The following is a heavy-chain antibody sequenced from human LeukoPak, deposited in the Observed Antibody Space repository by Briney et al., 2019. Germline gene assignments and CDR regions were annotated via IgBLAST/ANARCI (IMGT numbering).Heavy chain of an antibody. V-gene: IGHV1-69*05. CDR2: IIPIFGTA. D-gene: IGHD2-2*01. J-gene: IGHJ3*02. Sequence: ASVKVSCKASGGTFSSYAISWVRQAPGQGPEWMGGIIPIFGTANYAQKFQGRVTITTDESTSTAYMELSSLRSEDTAVYYCVRDNSYCSSTSCKQGDAFDIWGQATMVTVSS. CDR3: VRDNSYCSSTSCKQGDAFDI. CDR1: GGTFSSYA.